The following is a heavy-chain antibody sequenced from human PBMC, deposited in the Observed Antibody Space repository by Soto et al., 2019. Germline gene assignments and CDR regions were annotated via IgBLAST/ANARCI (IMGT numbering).Heavy chain of an antibody. V-gene: IGHV3-23*01. D-gene: IGHD3-10*01. CDR3: AKGPTGASYYYMDV. J-gene: IGHJ6*03. Sequence: EVQLLDSGGGLVQPGGSLRLSCAASGFTFSSCSMTWVRQAPGKGLEWVSAISGSGGSTSYADSVKGRFTISRDNSKNTLFLQMDSLRAEDTAVYYCAKGPTGASYYYMDVWGKGTAVTVSS. CDR1: GFTFSSCS. CDR2: ISGSGGST.